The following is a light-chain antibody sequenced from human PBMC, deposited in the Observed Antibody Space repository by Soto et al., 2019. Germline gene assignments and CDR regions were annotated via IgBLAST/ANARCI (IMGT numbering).Light chain of an antibody. CDR3: AAWDDSLSGVV. Sequence: QYVLTQPPSASGTPGQRVTISCSGSSSNIGSNYLYWYQQLPGTAPKLLIYRNNQRPSGVPDRFSGSKSGTSASLAISGLRSGDGADYSCAAWDDSLSGVVFGGGTKLTVL. CDR2: RNN. CDR1: SSNIGSNY. J-gene: IGLJ2*01. V-gene: IGLV1-47*01.